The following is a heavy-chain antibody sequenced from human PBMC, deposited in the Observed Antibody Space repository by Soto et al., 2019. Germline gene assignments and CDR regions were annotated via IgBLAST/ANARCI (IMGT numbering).Heavy chain of an antibody. CDR3: ARANIGLVTATEENDDFDI. Sequence: GGSLRLSCATSGFILSDCAMNWVRQAPGKGLEWVSYISSGSSVIDYADSVKGRFTVSRDNSKNTLYLQMNSLRAEDTAVYYCARANIGLVTATEENDDFDIWGQGTMVTVSS. CDR1: GFILSDCA. D-gene: IGHD2-21*02. J-gene: IGHJ3*02. V-gene: IGHV3-48*01. CDR2: ISSGSSVI.